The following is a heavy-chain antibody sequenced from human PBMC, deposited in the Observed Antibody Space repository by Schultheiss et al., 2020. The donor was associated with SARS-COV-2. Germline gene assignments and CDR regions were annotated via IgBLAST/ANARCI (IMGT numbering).Heavy chain of an antibody. D-gene: IGHD6-13*01. CDR1: GGSISSYY. J-gene: IGHJ4*02. CDR3: ARAQAAAGTGGFDY. Sequence: SETLSLTCTVSGGSISSYYWSWIRQPPGKGLEWIGYIYYSGSTNYNPSLKGRVTISVDTSKNQFSLKLISVTAADTAVYYCARAQAAAGTGGFDYWGQGTLVTVSS. CDR2: IYYSGST. V-gene: IGHV4-59*12.